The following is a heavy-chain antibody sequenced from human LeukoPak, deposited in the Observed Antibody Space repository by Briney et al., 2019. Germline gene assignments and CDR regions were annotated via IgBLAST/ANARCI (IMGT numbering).Heavy chain of an antibody. Sequence: GGSLRLSCTASGFTFGSYAMHWVRQAPGKGLEWVAVISYDGSNKYYADSVKGRFTISRDNSKNTLYLQMNSLRAEDTAVYYCARGFSDLYYYYYYMDVWGKGTTVTVSS. J-gene: IGHJ6*03. D-gene: IGHD2-21*02. CDR3: ARGFSDLYYYYYYMDV. CDR1: GFTFGSYA. V-gene: IGHV3-30*04. CDR2: ISYDGSNK.